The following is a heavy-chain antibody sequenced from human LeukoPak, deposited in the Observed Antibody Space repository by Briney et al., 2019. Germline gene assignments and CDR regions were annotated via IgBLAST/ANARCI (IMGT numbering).Heavy chain of an antibody. V-gene: IGHV3-30*18. J-gene: IGHJ6*02. Sequence: PGGSMRPSCAASGFNFGSYGMHWVRQAPGKGLEWVAVISYDGRHEYYADSVKDRFTISRDSSRNTLYLQMDSLRPEDAAMYYCSKSAVAGTHYYYYDMDVWGQGTTVTVAS. CDR2: ISYDGRHE. CDR1: GFNFGSYG. D-gene: IGHD6-19*01. CDR3: SKSAVAGTHYYYYDMDV.